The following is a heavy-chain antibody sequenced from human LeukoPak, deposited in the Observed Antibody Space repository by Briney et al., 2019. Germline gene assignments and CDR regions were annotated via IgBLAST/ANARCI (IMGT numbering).Heavy chain of an antibody. CDR1: GFTFSSYW. J-gene: IGHJ4*02. V-gene: IGHV3-74*01. D-gene: IGHD5-18*01. CDR3: ARGGGYSYEPFDY. CDR2: INSDGSST. Sequence: PGGSLRLSCAASGFTFSSYWMHWVRQAPGKGLVWVSRINSDGSSTSYADSVKGRFTISRDNAKNTLYLQVNSLRAEDTAVYYCARGGGYSYEPFDYWGQGTLVTVSS.